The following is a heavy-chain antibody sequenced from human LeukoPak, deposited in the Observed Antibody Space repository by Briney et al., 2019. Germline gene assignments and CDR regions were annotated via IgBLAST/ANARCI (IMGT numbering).Heavy chain of an antibody. CDR1: GFTFSSYE. Sequence: GGSLRLSCAASGFTFSSYEMNWVRQAPGKGLEWVAVISYDGSNKYYADSVKGRFTISRDNSKNTLYLQMNSLRAEDTAVYYCASDPFLTYYFDYWGQGTLVTVSS. J-gene: IGHJ4*02. V-gene: IGHV3-30*03. D-gene: IGHD2/OR15-2a*01. CDR2: ISYDGSNK. CDR3: ASDPFLTYYFDY.